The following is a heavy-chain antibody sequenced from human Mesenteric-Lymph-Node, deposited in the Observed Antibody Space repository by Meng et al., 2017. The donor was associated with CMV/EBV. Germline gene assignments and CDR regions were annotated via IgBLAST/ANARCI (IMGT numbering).Heavy chain of an antibody. D-gene: IGHD2-15*01. J-gene: IGHJ6*02. CDR1: GFIFSRYA. Sequence: GESLKISCAASGFIFSRYAMSWVRQAPGKGLEWVSAISGPSGGTYYADSVKGRFTISRDNSKNTLYLQMNSLRAEDTAVYYCAKELVTATYYYYYGVDVWGQGTTVTVSS. CDR3: AKELVTATYYYYYGVDV. V-gene: IGHV3-23*01. CDR2: ISGPSGGT.